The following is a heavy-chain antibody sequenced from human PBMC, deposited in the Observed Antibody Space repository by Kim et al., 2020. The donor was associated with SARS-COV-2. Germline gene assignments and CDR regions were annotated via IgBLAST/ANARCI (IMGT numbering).Heavy chain of an antibody. Sequence: GGSLRLSCSAAGFIFSNFGMHWGRKTAGEKRYCGSGIWFDGEKNYYAESEKGRVPIARHNAQNMLSRQMNSLRVDDTTVYYVARDDLLGKPGQFDPWGQATLVIVSS. J-gene: IGHJ5*02. V-gene: IGHV3-33*01. D-gene: IGHD7-27*01. CDR3: ARDDLLGKPGQFDP. CDR1: GFIFSNFG. CDR2: IWFDGEKN.